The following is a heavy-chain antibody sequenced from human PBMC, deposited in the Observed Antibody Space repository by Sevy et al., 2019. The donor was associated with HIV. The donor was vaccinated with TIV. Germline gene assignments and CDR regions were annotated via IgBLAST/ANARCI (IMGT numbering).Heavy chain of an antibody. CDR2: MSPKSGST. J-gene: IGHJ6*02. V-gene: IGHV1-8*02. CDR3: ASGGSGDVWNYGYYYYGMDV. Sequence: ASVKVSCKASGDTFSTYDISWVRQAPGQGLEWMGWMSPKSGSTGFAQKFQGRLTMTRDTSINTAYMELSRLRSEDTAVYYCASGGSGDVWNYGYYYYGMDVWGQGTTVTVSS. D-gene: IGHD3-3*01. CDR1: GDTFSTYD.